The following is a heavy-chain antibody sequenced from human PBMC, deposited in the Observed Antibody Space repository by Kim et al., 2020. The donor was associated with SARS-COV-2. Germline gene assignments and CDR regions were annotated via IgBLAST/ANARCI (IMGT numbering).Heavy chain of an antibody. CDR3: ARAPNYYDSSGYYL. CDR2: IYYSGST. V-gene: IGHV4-31*03. Sequence: SETLSLTCTVSGGSISSGGYYWSWIRQHPGKGLEWIGYIYYSGSTYYNPSLKSRVTISVDTSKNQFSLKLSSVTAADTAVYYCARAPNYYDSSGYYLWGQGTLVTVSS. CDR1: GGSISSGGYY. J-gene: IGHJ4*02. D-gene: IGHD3-22*01.